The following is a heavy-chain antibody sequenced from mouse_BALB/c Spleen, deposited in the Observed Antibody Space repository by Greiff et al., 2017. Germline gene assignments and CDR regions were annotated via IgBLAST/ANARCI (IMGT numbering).Heavy chain of an antibody. CDR3: AREDYYDMDY. V-gene: IGHV1S137*01. CDR1: GFTFTDYA. CDR2: ISTYYGDA. Sequence: VQLQESGAELVRPGVSVKISCKGSGFTFTDYAMHWVKQSHAKSLEWMGVISTYYGDASYNQKFKGKATMTVDKSSSIAYMELARLTSEDSAIYYCAREDYYDMDYWGQGTSVTVSS. J-gene: IGHJ4*01.